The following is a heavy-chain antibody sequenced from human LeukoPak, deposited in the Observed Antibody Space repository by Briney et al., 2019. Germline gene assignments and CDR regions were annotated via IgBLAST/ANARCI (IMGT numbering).Heavy chain of an antibody. CDR2: ISAYNGNT. CDR3: ARDRDYCSSTSCYFPNWFDP. V-gene: IGHV1-18*01. Sequence: AASVKVSFKASGYTFTSYGISWVRQAPGQGLEWMGWISAYNGNTNYAQKLQGRVTMTTDTSTSTAYMELRSLRSDDTAVYYCARDRDYCSSTSCYFPNWFDPWGQGTLVTVSS. D-gene: IGHD2-2*01. CDR1: GYTFTSYG. J-gene: IGHJ5*02.